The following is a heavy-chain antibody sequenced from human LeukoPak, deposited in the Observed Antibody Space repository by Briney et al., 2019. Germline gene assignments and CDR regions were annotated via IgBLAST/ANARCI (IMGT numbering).Heavy chain of an antibody. CDR3: ARRRYSYGVGNWFDP. V-gene: IGHV4-34*01. CDR2: INHSGST. D-gene: IGHD5-18*01. J-gene: IGHJ5*02. CDR1: GGSFSGYY. Sequence: SETLSLTCAVYGGSFSGYYWSWIRQPPGKGLERIGEINHSGSTNYSPSLKSRVTISVDTSKNQFSLKLSSVTAADTAVYYCARRRYSYGVGNWFDPWGQGTLVTVSS.